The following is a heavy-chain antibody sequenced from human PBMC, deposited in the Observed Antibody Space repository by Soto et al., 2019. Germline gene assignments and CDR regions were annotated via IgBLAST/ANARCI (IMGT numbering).Heavy chain of an antibody. CDR1: GYTFTSYG. CDR3: ARYCSGGSCYGLGAFDI. Sequence: ASVKVSCKASGYTFTSYGMSWVRQAPGQGLEWMGWISAYNGNTNYAQKLQGRVTMTTDTSTSTAYMELRSLRSDDTAVYYCARYCSGGSCYGLGAFDIWGQGTMVTGS. CDR2: ISAYNGNT. V-gene: IGHV1-18*04. D-gene: IGHD2-15*01. J-gene: IGHJ3*02.